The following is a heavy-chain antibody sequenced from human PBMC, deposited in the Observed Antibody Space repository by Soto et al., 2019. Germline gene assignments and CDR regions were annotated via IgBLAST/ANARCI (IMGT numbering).Heavy chain of an antibody. D-gene: IGHD3-9*01. CDR3: ARDSRYDILTGYNGMAV. CDR2: IYYSGST. V-gene: IGHV4-59*12. CDR1: GGSISSYY. Sequence: PSETLSLTCTVSGGSISSYYWSWIRQPPGKGLEWIGYIYYSGSTNYNPSLKSRVTISVDTSKNQFSLKLSSVTVADTAVYYCARDSRYDILTGYNGMAVWGQGTTVAVS. J-gene: IGHJ6*02.